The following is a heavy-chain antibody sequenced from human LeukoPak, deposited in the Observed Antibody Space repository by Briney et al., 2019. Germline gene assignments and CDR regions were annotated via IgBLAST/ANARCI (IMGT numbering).Heavy chain of an antibody. CDR2: IRSKAYGGTT. CDR1: GFTFGDYA. J-gene: IGHJ3*02. D-gene: IGHD6-19*01. V-gene: IGHV3-49*03. Sequence: GGSLRLSCTAPGFTFGDYAMSWFRQAPGKGLEWVGFIRSKAYGGTTEYAASVKGRFTISRDDSKSIAYLQMNSLKTEDTAVYYCTRDKLAVAGETPDAFDIWGQGTMVTVSS. CDR3: TRDKLAVAGETPDAFDI.